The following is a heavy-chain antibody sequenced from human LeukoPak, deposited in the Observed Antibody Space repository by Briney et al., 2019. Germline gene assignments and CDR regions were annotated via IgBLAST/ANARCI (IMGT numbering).Heavy chain of an antibody. J-gene: IGHJ4*02. V-gene: IGHV4-34*01. CDR2: INDSGSI. CDR3: ATRGYYCVSDY. D-gene: IGHD3-22*01. Sequence: SETLSLTCAVYGGSSRGSFWIMSRQSPGKGLEWIGEINDSGSINYNPSLKSRVTISVDASKNQFSLKLSSVTAADTAVYYCATRGYYCVSDYWGQGTLVTVSS. CDR1: GGSSRGSF.